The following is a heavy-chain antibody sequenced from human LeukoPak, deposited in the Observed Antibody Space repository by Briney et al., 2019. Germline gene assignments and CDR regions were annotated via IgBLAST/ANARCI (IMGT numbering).Heavy chain of an antibody. CDR2: INPNSGGT. CDR1: GYTFTSYD. Sequence: APVKVSCKASGYTFTSYDINWVRQATGQGLEWMGWINPNSGGTNYAQKFQGWVTMTRDTSISTAYMELSRLRSDDTAVYYCAREGLYYYDNSGYYPHWGQGTLVTVSS. V-gene: IGHV1-2*04. D-gene: IGHD3-22*01. CDR3: AREGLYYYDNSGYYPH. J-gene: IGHJ4*02.